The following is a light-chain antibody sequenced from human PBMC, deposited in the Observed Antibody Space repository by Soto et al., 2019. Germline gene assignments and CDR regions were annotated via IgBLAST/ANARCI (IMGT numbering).Light chain of an antibody. CDR2: GVS. CDR3: QQYDYWPRT. J-gene: IGKJ1*01. Sequence: EVVMTQSSATLSLSPGESATLSCRASQSISSNKLAWYQQKPGQAPRLLLFGVSNRATGIPARFSGSGSGTDFSLTISSLQSEDFAVYYCQQYDYWPRTFGQGTKVDIK. V-gene: IGKV3-15*01. CDR1: QSISSN.